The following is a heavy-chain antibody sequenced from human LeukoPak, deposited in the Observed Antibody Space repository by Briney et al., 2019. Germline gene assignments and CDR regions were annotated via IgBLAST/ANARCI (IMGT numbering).Heavy chain of an antibody. V-gene: IGHV3-7*01. D-gene: IGHD5-18*01. CDR3: ARHLSGITGYTYGRGIDY. Sequence: SGGSLRLSCAASGFTFSNYGMRWVGQAPGKGREGVANIKKDGSEKYYVDSVKGRFTISRDNAKKSLYLQMNSLRAEDTAVYYCARHLSGITGYTYGRGIDYWGQGTLVTVSS. CDR2: IKKDGSEK. CDR1: GFTFSNYG. J-gene: IGHJ4*02.